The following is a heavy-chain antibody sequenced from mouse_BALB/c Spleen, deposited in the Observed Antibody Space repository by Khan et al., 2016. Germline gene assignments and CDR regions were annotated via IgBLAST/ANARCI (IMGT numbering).Heavy chain of an antibody. J-gene: IGHJ3*01. CDR3: ARGNYGRAWFAY. Sequence: MQLEESGPSLVKPSQTLSLTCSVTGDSITSGYWNWIRKFPGNKLEYMGYIRYSGSTYYNPSLKSRISITRDTSKNQYYLQLNAVTTEDTATYYCARGNYGRAWFAYWGQGTLVTVSA. CDR2: IRYSGST. V-gene: IGHV3-8*02. D-gene: IGHD1-2*01. CDR1: GDSITSGY.